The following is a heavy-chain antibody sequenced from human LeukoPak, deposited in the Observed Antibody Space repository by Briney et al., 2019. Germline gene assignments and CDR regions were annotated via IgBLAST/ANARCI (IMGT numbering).Heavy chain of an antibody. Sequence: ASVKVSCKASGYTFTGYYMHWVRQAPGQGLEWMGWINPNSGGTNYAQKFQGRVTMTRDTSISTAYMELSRLRSDDTAVYYCARGSGITMIVVASDYWGQGTLVTVSS. J-gene: IGHJ4*02. CDR1: GYTFTGYY. V-gene: IGHV1-2*02. CDR3: ARGSGITMIVVASDY. D-gene: IGHD3-22*01. CDR2: INPNSGGT.